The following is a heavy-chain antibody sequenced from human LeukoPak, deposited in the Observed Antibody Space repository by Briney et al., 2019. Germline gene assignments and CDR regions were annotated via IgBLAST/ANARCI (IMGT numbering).Heavy chain of an antibody. CDR1: GFSLYSSGVG. D-gene: IGHD1/OR15-1a*01. CDR3: AHRRPGHLTGWDNSYFDN. V-gene: IGHV2-5*02. CDR2: IYWDDDK. Sequence: SGPTLVNPTQPLTLTCTFSGFSLYSSGVGVGWIRQPPGKAPEWLAVIYWDDDKRYNPSLRSRLTMSKDASKSQVFLVISNMDPVDTATYYCAHRRPGHLTGWDNSYFDNWGPGTLVTVSS. J-gene: IGHJ4*02.